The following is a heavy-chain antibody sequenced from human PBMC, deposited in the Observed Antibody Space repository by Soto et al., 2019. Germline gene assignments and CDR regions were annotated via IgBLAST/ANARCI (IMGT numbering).Heavy chain of an antibody. CDR3: ARDFVVVAARSEYYYYYYGMDV. CDR1: GFTFSSYG. D-gene: IGHD2-15*01. CDR2: IWYDGSNK. J-gene: IGHJ6*01. V-gene: IGHV3-33*01. Sequence: QVQLVESGGGVVQPGRSLRLSCAASGFTFSSYGMHWVRQAPGKGLEWVAVIWYDGSNKYYADSVKGRFTISRDNSKNTLYLQMNSLRAEDTAVYYCARDFVVVAARSEYYYYYYGMDVW.